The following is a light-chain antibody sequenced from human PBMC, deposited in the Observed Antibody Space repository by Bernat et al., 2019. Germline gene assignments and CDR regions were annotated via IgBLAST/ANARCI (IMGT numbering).Light chain of an antibody. CDR2: AAS. V-gene: IGKV3-20*01. J-gene: IGKJ2*01. CDR1: QTVTSNY. CDR3: HQYGTSPYT. Sequence: EIVLTQSPGTLSLSPGERATLSSRASQTVTSNYLAWYQQKPGQTPRLLIFAASSRATGIPDRFSGSGSGTDFALTISRLESEDFAVYYCHQYGTSPYTFGQGTKLDIK.